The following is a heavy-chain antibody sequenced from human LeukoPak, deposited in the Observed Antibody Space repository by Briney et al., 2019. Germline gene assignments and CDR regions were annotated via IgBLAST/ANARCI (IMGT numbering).Heavy chain of an antibody. CDR1: GGSISSYY. V-gene: IGHV4-59*01. Sequence: SETLSLTCTVSGGSISSYYWSWILQPPGRGLEWIGYIYYSGSTNYNPSLKSRVTISVDTSKNQFSLKLSSVTAADTAVYYCARARWLHEQDALDIWGQGTMVTVSS. CDR2: IYYSGST. CDR3: ARARWLHEQDALDI. D-gene: IGHD5-24*01. J-gene: IGHJ3*02.